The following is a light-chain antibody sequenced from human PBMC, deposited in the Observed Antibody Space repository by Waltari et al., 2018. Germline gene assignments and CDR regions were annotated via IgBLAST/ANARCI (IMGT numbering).Light chain of an antibody. CDR1: QSISYY. CDR3: QQSYSIPLFA. V-gene: IGKV1-39*01. Sequence: DIQMTQSPPSLSASVGDRVTITCRASQSISYYLNWYQQKSGKAPKLLIYAATNLQSGVPSRFSGSGSGTDFTRTISSLQPVDFATYYCQQSYSIPLFAFGPGSRVDIK. J-gene: IGKJ3*01. CDR2: AAT.